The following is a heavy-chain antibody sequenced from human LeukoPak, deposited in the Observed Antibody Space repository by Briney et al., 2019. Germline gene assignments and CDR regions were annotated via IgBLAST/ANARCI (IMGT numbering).Heavy chain of an antibody. CDR3: ARERSDYIWGSYRFLEHYFDY. D-gene: IGHD3-16*02. J-gene: IGHJ4*02. V-gene: IGHV1-18*01. CDR1: GYTFTSYG. Sequence: ASVKVSCKASGYTFTSYGISWVRQAPGQGLEWMGWISAYNGNTNYAQKLQGRVTMTTDTSTSTAYMELRSLRSGDTAVYYCARERSDYIWGSYRFLEHYFDYWGQGTLVTVSS. CDR2: ISAYNGNT.